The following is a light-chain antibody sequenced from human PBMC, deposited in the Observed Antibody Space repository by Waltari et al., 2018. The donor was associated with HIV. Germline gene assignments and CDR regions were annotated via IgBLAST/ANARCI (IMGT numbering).Light chain of an antibody. CDR2: KDS. J-gene: IGLJ2*01. CDR3: QSADNSGTFVI. Sequence: SYEVTQPPSVSVSPGQTARITCSGDALPNQYAYWYQQKPGQAPVLVMYKDSERPSGIPERCSGSSSGTTVTLSISGVQAEDEADYYCQSADNSGTFVIFGGGTKLTVL. CDR1: ALPNQY. V-gene: IGLV3-25*03.